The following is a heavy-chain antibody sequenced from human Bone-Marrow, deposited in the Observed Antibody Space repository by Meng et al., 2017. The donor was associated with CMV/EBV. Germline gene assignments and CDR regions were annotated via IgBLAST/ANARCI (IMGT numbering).Heavy chain of an antibody. CDR3: ASDRGSEYDFWSGYPHYYYYYGMGV. CDR1: GGSVSSGSYY. V-gene: IGHV4-61*01. CDR2: IYYSGST. D-gene: IGHD3-3*01. J-gene: IGHJ6*02. Sequence: GSLRLSCTVSGGSVSSGSYYWSWIRQPPGKGLEWIGYIYYSGSTNYNPSLKSRVIISVDKSKTQFSLKLSSVTAADTAVYYCASDRGSEYDFWSGYPHYYYYYGMGVWGQGTTVTVSS.